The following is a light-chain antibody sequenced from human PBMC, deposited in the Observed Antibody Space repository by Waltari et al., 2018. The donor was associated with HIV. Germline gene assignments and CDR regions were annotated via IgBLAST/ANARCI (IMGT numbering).Light chain of an antibody. CDR1: DSDFGLYNF. J-gene: IGLJ2*01. V-gene: IGLV2-14*01. CDR3: ASYTADDTVL. CDR2: EVD. Sequence: SDLTQPASVSGFLGQSITISCTGGDSDFGLYNFISWYQQQPGKVPKLLLYEVDTRASGIPVRFSGSKSGNTASLTITGLQIEDEGLYYCASYTADDTVLFGGGTTVTVL.